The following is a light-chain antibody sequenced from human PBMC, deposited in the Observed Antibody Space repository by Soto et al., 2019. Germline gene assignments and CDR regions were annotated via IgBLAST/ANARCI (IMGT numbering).Light chain of an antibody. CDR1: QSVSSSY. CDR2: LAS. Sequence: EIVLTQSPGTLSLSPGERATLSCRASQSVSSSYLAWYQQRPGQAPRLLIYLASTRAPGISARFSGSGSGTEFTLTISSLQSEDFAVYYCQQYNYWPPVTFGQGTRLEIK. J-gene: IGKJ5*01. V-gene: IGKV3D-15*01. CDR3: QQYNYWPPVT.